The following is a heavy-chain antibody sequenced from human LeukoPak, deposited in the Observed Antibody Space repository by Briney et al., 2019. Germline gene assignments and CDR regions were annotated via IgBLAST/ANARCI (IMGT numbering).Heavy chain of an antibody. V-gene: IGHV5-51*01. CDR2: ICPGDSDT. CDR3: ARTYYYGSGSYGRWFDP. J-gene: IGHJ5*02. D-gene: IGHD3-10*01. CDR1: GYSFTSYW. Sequence: GESLKISCKGSGYSFTSYWIGWVRQMPGKGLESMGIICPGDSDTRYSPSFQGQVTISADKSISTAYLQWSSLKASDTAMYYCARTYYYGSGSYGRWFDPWGQGTLVTVSS.